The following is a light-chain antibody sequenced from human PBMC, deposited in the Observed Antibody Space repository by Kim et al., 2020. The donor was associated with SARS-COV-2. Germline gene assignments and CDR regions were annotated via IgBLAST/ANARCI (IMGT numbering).Light chain of an antibody. V-gene: IGKV3-20*01. Sequence: PGERATLSGRAGQSVSRSYLAWYQQKPGQAPRLLFYGASSRATGIPDRFSGSGSGTDFTLTISRLEPEDFAVYYCQQYGSSPLYTFGQGTKLEI. CDR1: QSVSRSY. CDR3: QQYGSSPLYT. J-gene: IGKJ2*01. CDR2: GAS.